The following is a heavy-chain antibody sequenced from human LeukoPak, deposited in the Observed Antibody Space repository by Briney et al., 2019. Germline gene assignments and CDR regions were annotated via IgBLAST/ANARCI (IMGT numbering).Heavy chain of an antibody. V-gene: IGHV3-15*07. CDR2: IKSKTDGGTT. CDR1: GFTFSNTW. CDR3: TTTYYYDSSGY. J-gene: IGHJ4*02. Sequence: KAGGSLRLSCAASGFTFSNTWMNWVRQAPGKGLEWVGRIKSKTDGGTTDYAAPVKGRFTISRDDSKNTLYLQMNSLKTEDTAVYYCTTTYYYDSSGYWGQGTLVTVSS. D-gene: IGHD3-22*01.